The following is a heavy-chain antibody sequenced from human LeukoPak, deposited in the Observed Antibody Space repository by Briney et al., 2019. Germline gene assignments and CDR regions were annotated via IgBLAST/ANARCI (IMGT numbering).Heavy chain of an antibody. Sequence: PGVSLRLSCAASGFTFSSYAMSWVRQAPGKGLEWVSAISGSGGSTYYADSVKGRFTISRDKSKNTLYLQMNSLRAEDTAVYYCAKDHRSGWYTTDENYWGQGTLVTVSS. CDR3: AKDHRSGWYTTDENY. CDR1: GFTFSSYA. D-gene: IGHD6-19*01. V-gene: IGHV3-23*01. CDR2: ISGSGGST. J-gene: IGHJ4*02.